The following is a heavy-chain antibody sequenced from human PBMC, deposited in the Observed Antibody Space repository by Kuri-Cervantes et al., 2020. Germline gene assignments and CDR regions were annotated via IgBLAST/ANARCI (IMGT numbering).Heavy chain of an antibody. Sequence: SETLSLTCAVYGGSFSDYYWSWIRQPPGKGLEWIGEIYHTGSTNYNPSLKSRVTISVDKSENQFSLRVSSLTAADTAVYYCARELGVERLDPWGQGTLVTVSS. V-gene: IGHV4-34*01. CDR1: GGSFSDYY. D-gene: IGHD3-10*01. J-gene: IGHJ5*02. CDR2: IYHTGST. CDR3: ARELGVERLDP.